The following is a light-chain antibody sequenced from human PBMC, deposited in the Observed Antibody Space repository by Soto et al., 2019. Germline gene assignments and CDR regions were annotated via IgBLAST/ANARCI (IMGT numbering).Light chain of an antibody. CDR2: GAS. Sequence: EILLTQSPGTLSLSPGERATLSCRASQIVSSSYLAWYKQKHGQAPRVXIYGASSGATGIPDRFSGSGSGTEFTLTISRLEPEDFEVYYCQQYDSSPLTFGQGTKVDIK. CDR3: QQYDSSPLT. J-gene: IGKJ1*01. CDR1: QIVSSSY. V-gene: IGKV3-20*01.